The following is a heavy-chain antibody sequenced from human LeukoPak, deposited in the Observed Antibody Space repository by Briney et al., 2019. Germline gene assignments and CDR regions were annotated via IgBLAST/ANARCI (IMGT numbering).Heavy chain of an antibody. CDR1: GGSISSYY. D-gene: IGHD3-3*01. CDR2: IYYSGST. CDR3: ARGHGEYYDFWSGYYTYWFVP. Sequence: SETLSLTCTVSGGSISSYYWSWIRQPPGKGLEWIGYIYYSGSTNYNPSLKSRVTISVDTSKNQFSLKLSPVTAADTAVYYCARGHGEYYDFWSGYYTYWFVPWGQGTLVTVSS. J-gene: IGHJ5*02. V-gene: IGHV4-59*01.